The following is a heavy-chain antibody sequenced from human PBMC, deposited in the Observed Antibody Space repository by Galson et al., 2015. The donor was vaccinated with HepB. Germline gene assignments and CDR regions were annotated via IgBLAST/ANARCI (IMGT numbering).Heavy chain of an antibody. D-gene: IGHD1-26*01. CDR2: IWYDGSNK. Sequence: SLRLSCAASGFTFSSYGMHWVRQAPGKGLEWVAVIWYDGSNKYYADSVKGRFTISRDNSKNTLYLQMNSLRAEDTAVYYCARGIVGATGNEYFQHWGRAPWSPSPQ. V-gene: IGHV3-33*01. CDR3: ARGIVGATGNEYFQH. CDR1: GFTFSSYG. J-gene: IGHJ1*01.